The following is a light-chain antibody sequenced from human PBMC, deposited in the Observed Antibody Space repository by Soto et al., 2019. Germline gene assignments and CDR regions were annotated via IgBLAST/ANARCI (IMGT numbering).Light chain of an antibody. J-gene: IGKJ5*01. Sequence: DIQMTQSTSTLSASVGDRVSITCRASQNIDKWLAWYQQKPGKAPKLLIYAASSLQSGVPSRFSGTGSGTEFTLTINGLQPDDFATYYCQQYSSYSPITFGQGTRLEIK. CDR1: QNIDKW. V-gene: IGKV1-5*01. CDR2: AAS. CDR3: QQYSSYSPIT.